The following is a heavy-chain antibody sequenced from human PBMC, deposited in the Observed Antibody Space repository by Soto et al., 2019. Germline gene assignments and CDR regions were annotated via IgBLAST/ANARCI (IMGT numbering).Heavy chain of an antibody. D-gene: IGHD2-21*02. CDR2: IYTSGST. CDR1: GGSFSSYY. Sequence: PSETLSLTCTVSGGSFSSYYCNWTRQPAGEGLEWIGRIYTSGSTNYNPSLKSRVTMSVDTSKNQFSLKLSSVTAADTAVYYCAMGGLICGGDFLDAFDVWGQGTMVPVSS. J-gene: IGHJ3*01. CDR3: AMGGLICGGDFLDAFDV. V-gene: IGHV4-4*07.